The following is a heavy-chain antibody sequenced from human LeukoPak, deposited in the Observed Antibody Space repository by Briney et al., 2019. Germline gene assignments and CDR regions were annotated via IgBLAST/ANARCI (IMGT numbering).Heavy chain of an antibody. CDR2: IRYDGSNK. CDR3: AKDMGSSEAFDI. CDR1: GFTFSSYG. Sequence: PGGSLRLSCAASGFTFSSYGMHWVRQAPGKGLEWVAFIRYDGSNKYYADSVKGRFTISRDNSKNTLYLQMNSLRAEDTAVYYCAKDMGSSEAFDIWGQGTMVTVSS. D-gene: IGHD6-6*01. V-gene: IGHV3-30*02. J-gene: IGHJ3*02.